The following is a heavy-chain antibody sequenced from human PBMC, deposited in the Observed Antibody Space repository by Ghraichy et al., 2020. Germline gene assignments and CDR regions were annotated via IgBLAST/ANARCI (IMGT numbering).Heavy chain of an antibody. Sequence: GGSLRLSCAASGFTFTNYAMSWVRQAPGKGLEWVSAISGRGDRTYYADSVKGRFTISRDNSKNTLYLQMNSLRAEDTAVYSCANWPEGTRGTYFDYWGQGTLVTVSS. J-gene: IGHJ4*02. CDR3: ANWPEGTRGTYFDY. CDR2: ISGRGDRT. V-gene: IGHV3-23*01. D-gene: IGHD3-16*01. CDR1: GFTFTNYA.